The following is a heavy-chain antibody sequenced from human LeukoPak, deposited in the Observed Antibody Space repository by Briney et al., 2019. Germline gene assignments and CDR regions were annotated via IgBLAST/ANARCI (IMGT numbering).Heavy chain of an antibody. Sequence: ASVKVSCKASGYTFTSYGISWVRQAPGQGLEWMGWISAYNGNTNYAQKLQGRVTMTTDTSTSTAYMELRSLRSDDTAVYYCAASLRFLEWSMFDPWGQGTLVTVSS. D-gene: IGHD3-3*01. V-gene: IGHV1-18*01. CDR3: AASLRFLEWSMFDP. J-gene: IGHJ5*02. CDR1: GYTFTSYG. CDR2: ISAYNGNT.